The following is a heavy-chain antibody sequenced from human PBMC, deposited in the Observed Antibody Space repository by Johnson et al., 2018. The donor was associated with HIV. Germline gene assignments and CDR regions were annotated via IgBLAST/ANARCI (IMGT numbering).Heavy chain of an antibody. V-gene: IGHV3-30-3*01. CDR1: GFGFSRYV. D-gene: IGHD4-23*01. CDR2: ISYDGGNK. J-gene: IGHJ3*02. CDR3: ARPILRWLDDACGI. Sequence: QVQLVESGGGVVQPGRSLRASCAASGFGFSRYVMHWVRQAPGKGLEWVAVISYDGGNKYYADSVKGRFTISRDNSKNTLSLQMNSLRAEDTAVYYCARPILRWLDDACGIWCQGTMVTVSS.